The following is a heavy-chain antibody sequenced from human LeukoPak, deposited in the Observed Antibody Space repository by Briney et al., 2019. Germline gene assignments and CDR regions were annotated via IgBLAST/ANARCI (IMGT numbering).Heavy chain of an antibody. Sequence: PSETLSLTCAVSGGSISSSNWWSWVRQPPGKGLEWIGEIYHSGSTNYNPSLKSRVTISVDKSKNQFSLKLSSVTAADTAVYYCARAKSLDYSNPGDYFDYWGQGTLVTVSS. CDR3: ARAKSLDYSNPGDYFDY. CDR2: IYHSGST. J-gene: IGHJ4*02. CDR1: GGSISSSNW. V-gene: IGHV4-4*02. D-gene: IGHD4-11*01.